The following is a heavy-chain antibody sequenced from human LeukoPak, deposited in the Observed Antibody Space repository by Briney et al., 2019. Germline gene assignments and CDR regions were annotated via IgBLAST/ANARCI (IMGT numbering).Heavy chain of an antibody. CDR1: GFTFSSYA. CDR2: ISGSGGST. CDR3: ARGPSYYYDSSGLRAGAFDI. V-gene: IGHV3-23*01. Sequence: GGSLRLSCAASGFTFSSYAMSWVRQAPGKGLEWVSAISGSGGSTYYADSVKGRFTISRDNSKNTLYLQMNSLRAEDTAVYYCARGPSYYYDSSGLRAGAFDIWGQGTMVTVSS. J-gene: IGHJ3*02. D-gene: IGHD3-22*01.